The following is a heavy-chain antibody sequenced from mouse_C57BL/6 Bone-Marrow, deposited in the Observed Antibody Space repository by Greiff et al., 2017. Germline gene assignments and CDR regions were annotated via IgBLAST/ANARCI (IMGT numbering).Heavy chain of an antibody. J-gene: IGHJ4*01. CDR2: IDPENGDT. V-gene: IGHV14-4*01. Sequence: EVQLQQSGAELVRPGASVKLSCTASGFNIKDDYMHWVKQRPEQGLEWIGWIDPENGDTEYASKFQGKATITADTSSNTAYLQLSSLTSEDTAVYYCTTILQVSRRAMDYWGQGTSVTVSS. CDR1: GFNIKDDY. CDR3: TTILQVSRRAMDY. D-gene: IGHD2-14*01.